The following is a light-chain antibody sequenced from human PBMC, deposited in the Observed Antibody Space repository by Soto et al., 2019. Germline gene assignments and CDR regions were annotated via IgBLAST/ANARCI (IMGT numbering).Light chain of an antibody. J-gene: IGKJ1*01. CDR1: QSISNY. CDR2: SAS. CDR3: QQSYKKRT. Sequence: DIQMTQSPSSLYASVGDRVIITCRASQSISNYLNWYQQEPGKAPKLLIYSASTLQGGVPSRFSGGGSGTHFHLTISSLQPEDFATYFCQQSYKKRTFGQGTKVEIK. V-gene: IGKV1-39*01.